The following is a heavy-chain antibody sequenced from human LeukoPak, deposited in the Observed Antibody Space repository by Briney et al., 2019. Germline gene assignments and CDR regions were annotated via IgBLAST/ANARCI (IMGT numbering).Heavy chain of an antibody. CDR2: IYSGGST. Sequence: PGGSLRLSRAASGFTVSSNYMSWVRQAPGKGLEWVSVIYSGGSTYYADSVKGRFTISRDNSKNTLYLQMNSLRAEDTAVYYCARSYSGSYDRSWGYFDLWGRGTLVTVSS. D-gene: IGHD1-26*01. CDR1: GFTVSSNY. J-gene: IGHJ2*01. CDR3: ARSYSGSYDRSWGYFDL. V-gene: IGHV3-66*01.